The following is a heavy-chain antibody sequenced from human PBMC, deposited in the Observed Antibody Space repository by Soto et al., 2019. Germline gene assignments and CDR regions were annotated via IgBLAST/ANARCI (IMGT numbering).Heavy chain of an antibody. CDR2: VYYTGTT. V-gene: IGHV4-59*01. Sequence: SETLSLTCTVSGGSIGSYHWSWVRQPPGKGLEWIASVYYTGTTNYNPSLGSRVTISIDAPENQISLKLTSVTAADTAFYYCARDTVLTGMFDFWGQGTLVTVSS. CDR1: GGSIGSYH. D-gene: IGHD4-17*01. J-gene: IGHJ4*02. CDR3: ARDTVLTGMFDF.